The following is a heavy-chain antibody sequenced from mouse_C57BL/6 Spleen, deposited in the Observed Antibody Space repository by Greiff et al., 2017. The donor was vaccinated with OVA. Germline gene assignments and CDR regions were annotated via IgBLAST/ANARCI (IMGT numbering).Heavy chain of an antibody. CDR3: ARWDYGSSLGFAY. J-gene: IGHJ3*01. Sequence: QVQLQQSGPELVKPGASVKISCKASGYAFSSSWMNWVKQRPGKGLEWIGRIYPGDGDTNYNGKFKGKATLTADKSSSTAYMQLSSLTSEDSAVYFCARWDYGSSLGFAYWGQGTLVTVSA. CDR2: IYPGDGDT. CDR1: GYAFSSSW. D-gene: IGHD1-1*01. V-gene: IGHV1-82*01.